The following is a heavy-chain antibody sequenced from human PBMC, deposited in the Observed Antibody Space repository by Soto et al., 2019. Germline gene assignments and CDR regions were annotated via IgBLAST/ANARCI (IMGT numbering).Heavy chain of an antibody. D-gene: IGHD5-12*01. V-gene: IGHV1-2*02. Sequence: ASVKVSCKASGYTFTGHYIHWVRQAPEQGPEWMGEIGPESGATRYAQKFQGRITMTRDMSITTVYMELNNLSPDDTAVYYCGRGRSGQIVVFYWGQGTPVTVSS. CDR3: GRGRSGQIVVFY. CDR1: GYTFTGHY. J-gene: IGHJ4*02. CDR2: IGPESGAT.